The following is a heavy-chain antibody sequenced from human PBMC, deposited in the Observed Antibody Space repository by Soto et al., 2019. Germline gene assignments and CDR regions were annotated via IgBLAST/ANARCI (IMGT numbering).Heavy chain of an antibody. D-gene: IGHD6-6*01. CDR1: GFNRSCYA. V-gene: IGHV3-64*01. CDR2: ISSNGVGT. J-gene: IGHJ6*03. Sequence: GGSLRLSCAASGFNRSCYAMEWVRQAPGKGLEYVSGISSNGVGTYYANSVQGRFTISRDNSKNTVYLQMGSLRPEDMAVYYCARRARPDFYYMDVWGKGTTVTVSS. CDR3: ARRARPDFYYMDV.